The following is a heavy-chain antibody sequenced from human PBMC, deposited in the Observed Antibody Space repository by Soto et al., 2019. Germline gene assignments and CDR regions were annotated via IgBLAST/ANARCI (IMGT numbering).Heavy chain of an antibody. CDR3: ARDLAKQLFDY. Sequence: QVQLVQSGAEEKKPGASVKVSCKASGSTFTSYGISWVRQAPGQGLEWRGWNSAYNGNKKYAQKHQARVRMTTDTSTSTAYRELRSLGSDDTACYYCARDLAKQLFDYWAQGNLVTVSS. V-gene: IGHV1-18*01. J-gene: IGHJ4*02. CDR2: NSAYNGNK. CDR1: GSTFTSYG. D-gene: IGHD6-13*01.